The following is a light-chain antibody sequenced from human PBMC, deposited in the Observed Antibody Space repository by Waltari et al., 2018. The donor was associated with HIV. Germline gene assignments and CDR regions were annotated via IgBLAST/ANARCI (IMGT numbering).Light chain of an antibody. CDR2: DDR. CDR3: QVWHRDSEHYV. J-gene: IGLJ1*01. CDR1: DIGSQS. V-gene: IGLV3-21*02. Sequence: SYVLTQPPSVPVAPGQTARITCGGHDIGSQSVQWYQQKPGQAPVLVVYDDRDRPSGITERFSGSNFGSTATLTISRVEAGDEADYYCQVWHRDSEHYVFGTGTKVTVL.